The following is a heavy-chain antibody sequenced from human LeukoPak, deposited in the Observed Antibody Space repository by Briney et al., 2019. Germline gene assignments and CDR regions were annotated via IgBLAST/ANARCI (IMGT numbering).Heavy chain of an antibody. J-gene: IGHJ4*02. CDR2: ISSSSSYI. Sequence: GGSLRLSCAASGFTFSSYSLIWVRQAPGKGLEWVSSISSSSSYIYYADSVKGRFTISSDNAKNSLFLQMNDLRAEDTAVYYCARQGGAYFDYWGEGTLVTVSS. V-gene: IGHV3-21*06. CDR1: GFTFSSYS. CDR3: ARQGGAYFDY.